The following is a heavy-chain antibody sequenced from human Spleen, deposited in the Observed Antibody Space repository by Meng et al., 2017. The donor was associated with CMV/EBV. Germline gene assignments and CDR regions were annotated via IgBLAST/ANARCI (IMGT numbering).Heavy chain of an antibody. J-gene: IGHJ6*02. CDR1: GYTFIGYY. V-gene: IGHV1-2*02. CDR3: AKTTEGAMDV. CDR2: INPNPNTGGT. Sequence: ASVKVSCKASGYTFIGYYIHWVRQAPGQGLEWMGWINPNPNTGGTINAQKFQGRVTMTRDMSTSTAYMELRRLRSDDTAVYYCAKTTEGAMDVWGQGTTVTVSS. D-gene: IGHD1-7*01.